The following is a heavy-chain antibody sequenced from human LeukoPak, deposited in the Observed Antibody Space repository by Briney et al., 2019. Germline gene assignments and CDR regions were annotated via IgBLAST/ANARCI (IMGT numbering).Heavy chain of an antibody. J-gene: IGHJ4*02. CDR3: ARDRYYYDSSEGISGDYFDY. D-gene: IGHD3-22*01. CDR1: GGTFSSYA. Sequence: ASVKVSCKASGGTFSSYAISWVRQAPGQGLEWMGGIIPIFGTANYAQKFQGRVTITADESTSTAYMELSSLRSEDTAVYYCARDRYYYDSSEGISGDYFDYWGQGTLVTVSS. V-gene: IGHV1-69*13. CDR2: IIPIFGTA.